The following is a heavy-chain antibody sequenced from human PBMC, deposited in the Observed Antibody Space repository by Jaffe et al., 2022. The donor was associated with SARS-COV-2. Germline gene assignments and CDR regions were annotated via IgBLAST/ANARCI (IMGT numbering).Heavy chain of an antibody. CDR2: ISSSSSTI. J-gene: IGHJ4*02. Sequence: EVQLVESGGGLVQPGGSLRLSCAASGFTFSSYSMNWVRQAPGKGLEWVSYISSSSSTIYYADSVKGRFTISRDNAKNSLYLQMNSLRAEDTAVYYCARDSGVRRKYSGYIDYWGQGTLVTVSS. CDR3: ARDSGVRRKYSGYIDY. V-gene: IGHV3-48*01. CDR1: GFTFSSYS. D-gene: IGHD5-12*01.